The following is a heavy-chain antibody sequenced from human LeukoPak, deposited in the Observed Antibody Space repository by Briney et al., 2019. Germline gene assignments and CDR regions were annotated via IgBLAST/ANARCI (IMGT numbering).Heavy chain of an antibody. D-gene: IGHD3-16*01. CDR3: ARQRGYFDY. CDR1: GFTFSSYA. V-gene: IGHV3-30*04. CDR2: ISYDGSNK. J-gene: IGHJ4*02. Sequence: GGSLRLSCAASGFTFSSYAMHWVRQAPGRGLEWVAVISYDGSNKYYADSVKGRFTISRDNSKNTLYLQMNSLRAEDTAVYYCARQRGYFDYWGQGTLVTVSS.